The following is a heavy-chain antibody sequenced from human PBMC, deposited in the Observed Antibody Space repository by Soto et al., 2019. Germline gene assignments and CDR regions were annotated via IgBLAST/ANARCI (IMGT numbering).Heavy chain of an antibody. Sequence: EVQLVESGGGLVQPGGSLKLSCVASGFTFSGSAMYWVRQASGGGLALVGRIRNKPDSYATAYAASLKDRFTISSDDSANTTYLQMNSLKTEDTATYYCTRLDDGFDVGGQGTRVTVSS. CDR3: TRLDDGFDV. CDR2: IRNKPDSYAT. J-gene: IGHJ3*01. V-gene: IGHV3-73*02. CDR1: GFTFSGSA.